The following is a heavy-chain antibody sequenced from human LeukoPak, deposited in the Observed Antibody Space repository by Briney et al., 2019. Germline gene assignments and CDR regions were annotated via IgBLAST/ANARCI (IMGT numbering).Heavy chain of an antibody. Sequence: AGTLSLTCPVSSDSISNSAYHWGWLREPPGGGLEWIGSVYYNRGTYYNPSLKSLVTISEDTSNNQFSLKLSSVPAADTAVYYCARRLVGVITTHSGDCWGQGTLVTVSS. CDR1: SDSISNSAYH. CDR3: ARRLVGVITTHSGDC. D-gene: IGHD3-22*01. CDR2: VYYNRGT. V-gene: IGHV4-39*01. J-gene: IGHJ4*02.